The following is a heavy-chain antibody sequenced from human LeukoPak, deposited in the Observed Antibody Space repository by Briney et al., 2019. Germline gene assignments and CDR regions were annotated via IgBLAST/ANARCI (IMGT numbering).Heavy chain of an antibody. CDR3: ARDLRGLRQQLVFTYFQH. CDR1: GVSVGSGGYS. D-gene: IGHD6-13*01. CDR2: IYHSGSS. V-gene: IGHV4-30-2*01. J-gene: IGHJ1*01. Sequence: PSETLSLTCAVSGVSVGSGGYSWSWIRQPPGKGLEWIGYIYHSGSSYYNPSLKSRVTISVDTSKNQFSLKLSSVTAADTAVYHCARDLRGLRQQLVFTYFQHWGQGTLVTVSS.